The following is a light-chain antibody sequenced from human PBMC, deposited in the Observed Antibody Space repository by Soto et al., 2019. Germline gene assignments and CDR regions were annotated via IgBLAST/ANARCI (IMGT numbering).Light chain of an antibody. J-gene: IGLJ1*01. Sequence: QSVLTQPPSASGSPGQSVTIPCTGTYSDIGAYNYVSWYQHHPGKGPKLIIYEVNNRPSGVSDRFSGSKSGNKASLTISKLEAEDESDYYCGSYTSTDTPFVFGTGTKVTVL. CDR2: EVN. CDR1: YSDIGAYNY. CDR3: GSYTSTDTPFV. V-gene: IGLV2-8*01.